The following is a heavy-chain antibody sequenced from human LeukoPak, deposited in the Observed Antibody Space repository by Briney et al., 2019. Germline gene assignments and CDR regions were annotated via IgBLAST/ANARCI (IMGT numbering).Heavy chain of an antibody. CDR3: ARDRSSSGRGNAFDI. J-gene: IGHJ3*02. D-gene: IGHD6-6*01. V-gene: IGHV1-18*01. Sequence: GASVKVSCKASGYTFTSYGISWVRQAPGQGLEWMGWISAYNGNTNYAQKLQGRVTMTTDTSTSTAYMELRSLRSDDTAVYYCARDRSSSGRGNAFDIWGQGTMVTVSS. CDR2: ISAYNGNT. CDR1: GYTFTSYG.